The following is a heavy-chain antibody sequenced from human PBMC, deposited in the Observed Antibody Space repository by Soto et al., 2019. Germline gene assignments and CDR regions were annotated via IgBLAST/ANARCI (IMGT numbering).Heavy chain of an antibody. D-gene: IGHD2-15*01. CDR1: GFTFSNAW. J-gene: IGHJ4*02. CDR2: VKSKTDGGTI. V-gene: IGHV3-15*01. Sequence: EVQLVESGGGLVKPGGSLRLSCAASGFTFSNAWMTWVRQAPGKGLEWVGRVKSKTDGGTIDYAAPVKDRFTISRDDSKNTLYLQMNSLKTEDTAVYYCMGTCSGSSMRFDYWGQGTLVTVSS. CDR3: MGTCSGSSMRFDY.